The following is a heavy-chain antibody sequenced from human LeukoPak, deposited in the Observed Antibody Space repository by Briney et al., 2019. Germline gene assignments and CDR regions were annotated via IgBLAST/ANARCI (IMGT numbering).Heavy chain of an antibody. CDR1: GYTFTSYG. V-gene: IGHV1-18*01. J-gene: IGHJ4*02. CDR2: ISAYNGNT. CDR3: ARDGAGTTPFDY. Sequence: GASVKVSCKASGYTFTSYGISWVRQAPGQGLEWLGWISAYNGNTNYAQKLQGRVTMTTDTSTSTAYIELRSLRSDDTAVYYCARDGAGTTPFDYWGQGTLVTVSS. D-gene: IGHD1-7*01.